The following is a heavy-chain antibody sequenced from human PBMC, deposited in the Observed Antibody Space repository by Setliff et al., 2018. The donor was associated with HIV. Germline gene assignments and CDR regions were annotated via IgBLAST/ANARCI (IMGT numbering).Heavy chain of an antibody. CDR1: GFTFNSYA. V-gene: IGHV3-66*01. Sequence: GGSLRLSCAASGFTFNSYAMTWVRQAPGKGLEWVSLIYSGGDTYYADSVKGRFTISRDNAKNTLYLQMNGLRAEDTAVYYCVRGIVGASVFNYWGQGTQVTVSS. J-gene: IGHJ4*02. CDR2: IYSGGDT. D-gene: IGHD1-26*01. CDR3: VRGIVGASVFNY.